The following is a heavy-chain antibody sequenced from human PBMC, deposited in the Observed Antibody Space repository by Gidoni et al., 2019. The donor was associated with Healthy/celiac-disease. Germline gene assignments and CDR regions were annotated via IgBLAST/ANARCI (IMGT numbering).Heavy chain of an antibody. J-gene: IGHJ4*02. V-gene: IGHV3-23*01. D-gene: IGHD4-17*01. CDR2: ISGSGGST. CDR3: AKDRSATVTTYYFDY. Sequence: EVQLLESGGGLVQPGGSLRLSCAASGFTFSSYAMSWVRQAPGKGLEWVSAISGSGGSTYYADSGKGRFTISRDNSKNTLYLQMNSLRAEDTAVYYCAKDRSATVTTYYFDYWGQGTLVTVSS. CDR1: GFTFSSYA.